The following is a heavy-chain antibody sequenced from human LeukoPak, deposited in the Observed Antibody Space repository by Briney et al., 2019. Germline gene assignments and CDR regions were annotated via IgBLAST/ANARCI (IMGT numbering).Heavy chain of an antibody. CDR3: AKLYDSSGYYVDY. CDR1: GGSFSSYY. J-gene: IGHJ4*02. Sequence: SETLSLTCAVYGGSFSSYYWSWIRQPPGKGLEWIGYIYYSGSTNYNPSLKSRVTISVDTSKNQFSLKLSSVTAADTAVYYCAKLYDSSGYYVDYWGQGTLVTVSS. CDR2: IYYSGST. V-gene: IGHV4-59*01. D-gene: IGHD3-22*01.